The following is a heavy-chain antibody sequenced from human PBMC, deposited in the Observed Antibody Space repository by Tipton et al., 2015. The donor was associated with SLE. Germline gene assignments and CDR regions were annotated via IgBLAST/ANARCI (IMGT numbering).Heavy chain of an antibody. V-gene: IGHV3-23*03. Sequence: SLRLSCETSGFNLRAHAMSWVRQAPGMGLEWVSFTYGGNNKTNYADTVKGRFTVSSDDSYRTLYLQMNSLRADGTAIYYCVRRRGDTIFGVADTYYSFYYMDVWGEGTTFTVSS. CDR2: TYGGNNKT. CDR3: VRRRGDTIFGVADTYYSFYYMDV. CDR1: GFNLRAHA. D-gene: IGHD3-3*01. J-gene: IGHJ6*03.